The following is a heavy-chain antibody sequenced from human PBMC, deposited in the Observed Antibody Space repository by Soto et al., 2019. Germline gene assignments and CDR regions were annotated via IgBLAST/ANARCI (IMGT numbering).Heavy chain of an antibody. V-gene: IGHV2-5*01. CDR3: AHRVIGHAAAQSDT. D-gene: IGHD2-2*01. CDR2: IFWNDDK. J-gene: IGHJ5*02. CDR1: GFSLSTYGVG. Sequence: QITLKESGPTLVKPTQTLTLTCSFSGFSLSTYGVGVAWIRQPPGKALEWLALIFWNDDKSYTSYLRNRLTITKDTSKNQVILTLTNREPEDAATYYCAHRVIGHAAAQSDTGGPGTLVTVSS.